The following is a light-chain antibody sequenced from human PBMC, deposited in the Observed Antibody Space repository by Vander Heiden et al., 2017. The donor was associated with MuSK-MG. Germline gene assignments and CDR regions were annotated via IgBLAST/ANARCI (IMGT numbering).Light chain of an antibody. CDR2: TTS. V-gene: IGKV1-39*01. CDR1: QSISTY. CDR3: HQSDSPPKT. J-gene: IGKJ1*01. Sequence: DIQMTQSPSSLSASVGDRVTITCRASQSISTYLNWYQQKPGKAPKLLIYTTSSLRSGVPSRFSGGGSGTDFTLTISSLQPEDFATYYCHQSDSPPKTFGQGTKVEIK.